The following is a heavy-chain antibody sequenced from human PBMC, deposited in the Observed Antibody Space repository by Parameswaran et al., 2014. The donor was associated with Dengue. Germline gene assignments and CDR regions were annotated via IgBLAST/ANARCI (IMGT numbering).Heavy chain of an antibody. V-gene: IGHV4-34*01. Sequence: RWIRQPPGKGLEWIGEINHSGSTNYNPSLKSRVTISVDTSKNQFSLKLSSVTAADTAVYYCASSGSIVVVPAAMREPFDYWGQGTLVTVSS. CDR3: ASSGSIVVVPAAMREPFDY. J-gene: IGHJ4*02. CDR2: INHSGST. D-gene: IGHD2-2*01.